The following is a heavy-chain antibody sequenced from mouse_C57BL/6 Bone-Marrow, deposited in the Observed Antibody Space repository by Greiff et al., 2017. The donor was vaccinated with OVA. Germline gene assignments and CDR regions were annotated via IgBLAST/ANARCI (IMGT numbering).Heavy chain of an antibody. Sequence: EVQVVESGGGLVQPGGSLKLSCAASGFTFSDYGMAWVRQAPRKGPEWVAFISNLAYSIYYAATVTGRFIITRENGKNNLYLEMSSQRSEDPAMYYCARKWLIHGSWFAYWGQGTLVTVSA. V-gene: IGHV5-15*01. J-gene: IGHJ3*01. CDR3: ARKWLIHGSWFAY. D-gene: IGHD2-3*01. CDR2: ISNLAYSI. CDR1: GFTFSDYG.